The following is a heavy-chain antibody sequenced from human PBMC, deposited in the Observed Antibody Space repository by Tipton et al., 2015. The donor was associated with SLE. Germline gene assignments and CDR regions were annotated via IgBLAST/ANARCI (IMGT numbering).Heavy chain of an antibody. CDR2: IYYGGSP. J-gene: IGHJ4*02. CDR1: GGSFGSYY. V-gene: IGHV4-59*08. CDR3: ATWPRGADY. D-gene: IGHD4/OR15-4a*01. Sequence: TLSLTCTLSGGSFGSYYWNWIRQTPGKGLEWIGYIYYGGSPHSNPSLKNRVPMSLDTAKNQFSLELISVTAADTAVYFCATWPRGADYWGRGTLVTVSS.